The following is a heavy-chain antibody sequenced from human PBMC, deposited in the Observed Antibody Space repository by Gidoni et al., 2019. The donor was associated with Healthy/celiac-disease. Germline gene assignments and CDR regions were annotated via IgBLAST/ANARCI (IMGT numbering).Heavy chain of an antibody. Sequence: QVQLQQWGAGLLKPSETLSLTCAVYAVSFSCYYWSGIRQPPGKGLAWIGEITHVGRTNYNPSLKSRVTISVDTSKNQFSLKLSSVTAADTAVYYCARVCGGDCYSRRSDAFDIWGQGTMVTVSS. D-gene: IGHD2-21*02. CDR2: ITHVGRT. V-gene: IGHV4-34*01. J-gene: IGHJ3*02. CDR1: AVSFSCYY. CDR3: ARVCGGDCYSRRSDAFDI.